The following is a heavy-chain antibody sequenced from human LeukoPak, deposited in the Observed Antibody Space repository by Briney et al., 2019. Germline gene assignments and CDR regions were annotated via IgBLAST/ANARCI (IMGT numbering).Heavy chain of an antibody. CDR1: GFSFSSYA. CDR2: IFGAGKNTT. J-gene: IGHJ4*02. V-gene: IGHV3-23*03. CDR3: AKNLLRKWYFDY. Sequence: GGSLRLSCAASGFSFSSYAMNWVRQAPGKGLEWVSIIFGAGKNTTYYADSVKGRFTVSRDNSKNTLYLQMNSLRAEDTAVYYCAKNLLRKWYFDYWGQGTLVTVSS. D-gene: IGHD1-26*01.